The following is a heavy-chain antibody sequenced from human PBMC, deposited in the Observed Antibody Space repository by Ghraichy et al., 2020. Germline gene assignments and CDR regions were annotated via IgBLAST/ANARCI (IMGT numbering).Heavy chain of an antibody. CDR3: ATGYCKGDNCYPPNH. J-gene: IGHJ5*02. CDR1: AYTFTRYR. CDR2: ITTYTAST. Sequence: ASVKVSCKTSAYTFTRYRFSWVRQAPGQGLEWMGWITTYTASTNYAQKFRGRVTMSTDTSTTAFLQLRSLTSDDTAIYYCATGYCKGDNCYPPNHWGQGTLVTVSS. V-gene: IGHV1-18*04. D-gene: IGHD2-2*03.